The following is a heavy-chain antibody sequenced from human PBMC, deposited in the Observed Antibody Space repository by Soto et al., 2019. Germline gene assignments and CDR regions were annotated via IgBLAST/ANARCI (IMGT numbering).Heavy chain of an antibody. CDR2: ISSSSSYI. D-gene: IGHD4-17*01. Sequence: EVQLVESGGGLVKPGGSLRLSCAASGFTFSSYSMNWVRQAPGKGLEWVSSISSSSSYIYYADSVKGRFTISRDNAKNSRYLQMNSLRAEDTAVYYCARDSYGDYGFDYWGQGTLVTVSS. CDR3: ARDSYGDYGFDY. CDR1: GFTFSSYS. V-gene: IGHV3-21*01. J-gene: IGHJ4*02.